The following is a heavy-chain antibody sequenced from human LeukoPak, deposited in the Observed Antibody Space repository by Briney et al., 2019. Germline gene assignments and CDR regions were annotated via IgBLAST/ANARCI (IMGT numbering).Heavy chain of an antibody. CDR2: IYYSGST. Sequence: SQTLSLTCTVSGCSISSCGYYWSWIRQHPGKGLEWIGHIYYSGSTYYNPSLKSRVTISVDTSKNQFSLKLSSVTAAVTAVYYCARVSRVVPAAISSYYYYGMDVWGQGTTVTVSS. CDR3: ARVSRVVPAAISSYYYYGMDV. CDR1: GCSISSCGYY. D-gene: IGHD2-2*01. V-gene: IGHV4-31*03. J-gene: IGHJ6*02.